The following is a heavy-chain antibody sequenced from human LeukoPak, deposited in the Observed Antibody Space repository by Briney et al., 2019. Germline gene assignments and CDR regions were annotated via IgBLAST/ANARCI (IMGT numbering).Heavy chain of an antibody. Sequence: SETLSLTCAVSGGYISSFNWWSWVRQPPGKGLEWIGEIYHSGTTNYNPSLKSRVTISVNMSKNQFSLRLSSVTAADTAVYYCARTTEGGYTYDYFYYYYMDVWGKGTTVTISS. CDR3: ARTTEGGYTYDYFYYYYMDV. J-gene: IGHJ6*03. CDR1: GGYISSFNW. CDR2: IYHSGTT. D-gene: IGHD5-18*01. V-gene: IGHV4-4*02.